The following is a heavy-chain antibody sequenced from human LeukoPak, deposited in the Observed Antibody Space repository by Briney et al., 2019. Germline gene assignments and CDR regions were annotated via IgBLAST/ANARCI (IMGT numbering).Heavy chain of an antibody. J-gene: IGHJ4*02. CDR2: TYYRSNWYN. CDR3: ARGSRVIMVRDLYYFDY. CDR1: GDSVSSNSAA. Sequence: SQTLSLTCAISGDSVSSNSAAWNWFRQCPSRGLEWLGRTYYRSNWYNHYAVSVKSRITINPDTSKNQFSLQLKSVTPEDTAVYYCARGSRVIMVRDLYYFDYWGQGTLVTVSS. D-gene: IGHD3-10*01. V-gene: IGHV6-1*01.